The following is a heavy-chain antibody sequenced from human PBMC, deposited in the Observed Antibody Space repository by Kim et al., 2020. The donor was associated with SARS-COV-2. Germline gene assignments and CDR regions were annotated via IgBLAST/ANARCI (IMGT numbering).Heavy chain of an antibody. D-gene: IGHD6-19*01. Sequence: GGSLRLSCAASGFTFSNAWMSWVRQAPGKGLEWVGRIKRKTDGGTTDYAAPVKGRFTISRDDSKNTLYMQMNSLKTEDTAVYYCTTGIALTGTSYWGQGTLVTVSS. CDR3: TTGIALTGTSY. CDR1: GFTFSNAW. V-gene: IGHV3-15*01. J-gene: IGHJ4*02. CDR2: IKRKTDGGTT.